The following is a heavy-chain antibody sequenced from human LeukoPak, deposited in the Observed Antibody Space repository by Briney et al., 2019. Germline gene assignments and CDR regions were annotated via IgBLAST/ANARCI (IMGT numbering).Heavy chain of an antibody. J-gene: IGHJ1*01. D-gene: IGHD2-15*01. CDR1: GFTFSSYA. Sequence: GGSLRLSCAASGFTFSSYAMSWVRQAPGKGLEWVSAISGSGGSTYYADSVKGRFTISRDNSKNTLYLQMNSLRVEDTAVYYCAASTRYCSGGSCYSLGYFQHWGQGTLVTVSS. V-gene: IGHV3-23*01. CDR2: ISGSGGST. CDR3: AASTRYCSGGSCYSLGYFQH.